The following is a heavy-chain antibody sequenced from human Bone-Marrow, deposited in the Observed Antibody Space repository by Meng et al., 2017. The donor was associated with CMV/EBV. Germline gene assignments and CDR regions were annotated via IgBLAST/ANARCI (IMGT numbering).Heavy chain of an antibody. CDR2: INPSGGST. V-gene: IGHV1-46*01. D-gene: IGHD6-13*01. CDR3: ARKLAAAGPFDY. Sequence: ASVKVSCKASGYTFTSYYMHWVRQAPGQGLEWMGIINPSGGSTSYTQKFQGRVTMTRDTSTSTVYMELSSLRSEDTAVYYCARKLAAAGPFDYWGQGTLVTVSS. CDR1: GYTFTSYY. J-gene: IGHJ4*02.